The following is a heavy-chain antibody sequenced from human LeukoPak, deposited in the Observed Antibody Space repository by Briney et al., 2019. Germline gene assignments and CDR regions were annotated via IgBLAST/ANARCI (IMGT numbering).Heavy chain of an antibody. Sequence: ASVKVSSKASGYTLTDHHMIWVRQAPGQGLQWMGWIKPDSGGIKYAQEFQGRVTMTRDTSINTAYMELSSLRSDDTAIYYCARDPVDGYSHFDYWGQGTLVTVSP. CDR3: ARDPVDGYSHFDY. J-gene: IGHJ4*02. CDR2: IKPDSGGI. V-gene: IGHV1-2*02. D-gene: IGHD5-24*01. CDR1: GYTLTDHH.